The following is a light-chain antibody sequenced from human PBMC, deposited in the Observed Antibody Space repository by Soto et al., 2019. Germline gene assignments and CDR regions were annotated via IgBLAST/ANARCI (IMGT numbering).Light chain of an antibody. CDR3: QHGGV. V-gene: IGKV3-11*01. CDR1: QRVNTY. J-gene: IGKJ5*01. Sequence: PGATATLSCRASQRVNTYLAWYQQKPGKAPRLLIYETSNRATDIPARISGSGSGTDFTLTISSLEPEDFAVYYCQHGGVFGQGTRLEIK. CDR2: ETS.